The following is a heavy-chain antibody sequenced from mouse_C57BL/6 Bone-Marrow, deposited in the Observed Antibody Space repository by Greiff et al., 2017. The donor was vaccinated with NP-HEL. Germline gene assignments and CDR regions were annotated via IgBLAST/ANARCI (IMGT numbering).Heavy chain of an antibody. D-gene: IGHD2-4*01. V-gene: IGHV7-3*01. Sequence: EVQRVESGGGLVQPGGSLSLSCAASGFTFTDYYMSWVRQPPGKALEWLGFIRNKANGYTTEYSASVKGRFTISRDNSQSILYLQMNALRAEDSATYYCVRYRGLRRYFDVWGTGTTVTVSS. CDR3: VRYRGLRRYFDV. J-gene: IGHJ1*03. CDR2: IRNKANGYTT. CDR1: GFTFTDYY.